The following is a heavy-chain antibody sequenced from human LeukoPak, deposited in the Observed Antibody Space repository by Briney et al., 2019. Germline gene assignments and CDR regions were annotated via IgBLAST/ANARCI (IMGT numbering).Heavy chain of an antibody. D-gene: IGHD2-15*01. J-gene: IGHJ6*02. Sequence: ASVKVSCKASGGTFSSYAISWVRQAPGQGLEWMGRIIPILGIANYAQKFQGRVTITADKSTSTAHMELSSLRSEDTAVYYCARDQAASVVVAATHDGMDVWGQGTTVTVSS. CDR2: IIPILGIA. V-gene: IGHV1-69*04. CDR1: GGTFSSYA. CDR3: ARDQAASVVVAATHDGMDV.